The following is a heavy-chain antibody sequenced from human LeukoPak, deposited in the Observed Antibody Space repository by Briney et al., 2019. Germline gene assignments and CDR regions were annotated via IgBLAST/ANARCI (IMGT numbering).Heavy chain of an antibody. Sequence: ASVKVSCKASGYTFTSYDINWVRQATGQGLEWMGWMNPNSGNTGYAQKFQGRVTITRNTSISTAYMELSSLRSEDTAVYYCARVGGPAGGRGRGYYYYYMDVWGKGTTVTVSS. D-gene: IGHD6-13*01. CDR2: MNPNSGNT. CDR1: GYTFTSYD. V-gene: IGHV1-8*03. J-gene: IGHJ6*03. CDR3: ARVGGPAGGRGRGYYYYYMDV.